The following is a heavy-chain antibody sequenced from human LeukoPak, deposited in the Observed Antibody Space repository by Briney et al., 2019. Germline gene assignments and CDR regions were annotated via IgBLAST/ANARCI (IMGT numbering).Heavy chain of an antibody. CDR3: AKAVDLATISVDI. Sequence: GGSLRLSCAASGFTFSRYSMNWDRQAPGKGLEWVSSISSSGSYIYYADSVKGRFTVSRDNAKNSLYLQMNSLRAEDTAVYYCAKAVDLATISVDIWGQGTMVTVSS. CDR2: ISSSGSYI. CDR1: GFTFSRYS. V-gene: IGHV3-21*01. J-gene: IGHJ3*02. D-gene: IGHD5-24*01.